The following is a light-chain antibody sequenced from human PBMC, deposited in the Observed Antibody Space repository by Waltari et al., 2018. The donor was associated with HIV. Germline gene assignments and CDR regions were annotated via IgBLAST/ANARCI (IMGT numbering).Light chain of an antibody. CDR3: QQLESYTQIS. J-gene: IGKJ4*01. Sequence: DIQLTQSPSILSASVGDRVTITCRTSQGISSYLAWYQQKPGKAPKLLIYAASTLQSGVPSRFSGSGSGTEFTLTISSLQPEDLATYYCQQLESYTQISFGGGTKVGIK. CDR1: QGISSY. CDR2: AAS. V-gene: IGKV1-9*01.